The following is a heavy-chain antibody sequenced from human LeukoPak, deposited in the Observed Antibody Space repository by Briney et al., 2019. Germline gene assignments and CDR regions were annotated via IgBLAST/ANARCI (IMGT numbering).Heavy chain of an antibody. V-gene: IGHV4-59*08. CDR1: GGSFSGYY. J-gene: IGHJ5*02. Sequence: SETLSLTCAVYGGSFSGYYWSWIRQPPGGGLEWIGYIHYSGATHYNPSLKSRVAMSVDTSKNQFSLKLSSVTAADTAVYYCARQRGETVAGTRWFDPWGQGTLVTVSS. D-gene: IGHD6-19*01. CDR2: IHYSGAT. CDR3: ARQRGETVAGTRWFDP.